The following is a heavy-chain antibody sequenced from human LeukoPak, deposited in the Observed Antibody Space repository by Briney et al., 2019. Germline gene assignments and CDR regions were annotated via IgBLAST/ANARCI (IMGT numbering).Heavy chain of an antibody. CDR3: ARRRSGGSCRDAFDI. CDR2: IYPGDSDT. CDR1: GYSFTGYW. D-gene: IGHD2-15*01. V-gene: IGHV5-51*01. Sequence: GESLKISCKGSGYSFTGYWIGWVRQMPGKGLEWMGIIYPGDSDTRYSPSFQGQVTISADKSISTAYLQWSSLKASDTAMYYCARRRSGGSCRDAFDIWGQGTMVTVSS. J-gene: IGHJ3*02.